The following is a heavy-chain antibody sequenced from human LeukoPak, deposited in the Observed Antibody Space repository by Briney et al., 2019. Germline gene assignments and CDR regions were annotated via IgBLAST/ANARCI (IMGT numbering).Heavy chain of an antibody. CDR1: GYTFTSYG. V-gene: IGHV1-18*01. CDR2: ISAYNGNT. J-gene: IGHJ4*02. Sequence: ASVKVSCKASGYTFTSYGISWVRQAPGQGLEWMGRISAYNGNTNYAQKLQGRVTMTTDTSTSTAYMELRSLRSDDTAVYYCARDGGLVGATGEVDYWGQGTLVTVSS. D-gene: IGHD1-26*01. CDR3: ARDGGLVGATGEVDY.